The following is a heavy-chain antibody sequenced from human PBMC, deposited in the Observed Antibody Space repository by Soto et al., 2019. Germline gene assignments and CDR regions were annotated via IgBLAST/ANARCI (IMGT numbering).Heavy chain of an antibody. Sequence: PSETLSLTCTVSGGSISSSSYYWGWIRQPPGKGLEWIGSIYYSGSTNYNPSLKSRVTISVDTSKKQFSLKLSSVTAADTAVYYCARLERRYGFLDYWGQGTLVTVSS. D-gene: IGHD1-1*01. CDR1: GGSISSSSYY. CDR2: IYYSGST. CDR3: ARLERRYGFLDY. J-gene: IGHJ4*02. V-gene: IGHV4-39*07.